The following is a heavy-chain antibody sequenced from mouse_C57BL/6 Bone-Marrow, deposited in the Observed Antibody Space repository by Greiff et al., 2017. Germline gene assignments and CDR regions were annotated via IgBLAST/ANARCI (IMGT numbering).Heavy chain of an antibody. CDR2: IHPTSGST. J-gene: IGHJ1*03. V-gene: IGHV1-64*01. CDR1: GYTFTSYW. D-gene: IGHD1-1*01. CDR3: ARGIYYDGREYFDV. Sequence: QVQLQQPGAELVKPGASVKLSCKASGYTFTSYWMHWVKQRPGQGLEWIGMIHPTSGSTNYNEKFKSKATLTVDKSSSTAYMQLSSLTSEDSAVYYCARGIYYDGREYFDVWGTGTTVTVSS.